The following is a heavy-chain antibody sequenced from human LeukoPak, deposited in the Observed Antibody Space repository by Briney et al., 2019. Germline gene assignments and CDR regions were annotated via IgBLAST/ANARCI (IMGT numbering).Heavy chain of an antibody. Sequence: GGSLRLSCAASGFTFSGFSMSWVRQSPTKGLEWVANIKQDGSERYYADSVKGRFTISRDNAKNSLSLQMNNLRVEDTAVYYCARAGSHWHYVYWGQGTVVTVSS. CDR2: IKQDGSER. J-gene: IGHJ4*02. CDR1: GFTFSGFS. CDR3: ARAGSHWHYVY. V-gene: IGHV3-7*01. D-gene: IGHD3-10*01.